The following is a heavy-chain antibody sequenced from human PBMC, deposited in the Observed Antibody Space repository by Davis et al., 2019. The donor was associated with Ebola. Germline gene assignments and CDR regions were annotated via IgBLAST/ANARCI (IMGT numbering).Heavy chain of an antibody. Sequence: GESLKISCAASGFTFSSYGMHWVRQAPGKGLEWVAVISYDGSNKYYADSVKGRFTISRDNSKNTLYLQMNSLRAEDTAVYYCGGLGGQGILVTVSS. V-gene: IGHV3-30*03. CDR2: ISYDGSNK. CDR3: GGL. J-gene: IGHJ4*02. CDR1: GFTFSSYG.